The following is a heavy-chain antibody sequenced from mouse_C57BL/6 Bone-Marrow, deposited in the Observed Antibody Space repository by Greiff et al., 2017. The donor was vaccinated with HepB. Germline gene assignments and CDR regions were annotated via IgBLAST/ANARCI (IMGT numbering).Heavy chain of an antibody. CDR2: IDPEDGDT. J-gene: IGHJ3*01. CDR3: TVYYGSSYWFAY. V-gene: IGHV14-1*01. CDR1: GFNIKDYY. Sequence: EVQLVESGAELVRPGASVKLSCTASGFNIKDYYMHWVKQRPEQGLEWIGRIDPEDGDTEYAPKFQGKATMTADTSSNTAYLQLNSLTSEDTAVYYCTVYYGSSYWFAYWGQGTLVTVSA. D-gene: IGHD1-1*01.